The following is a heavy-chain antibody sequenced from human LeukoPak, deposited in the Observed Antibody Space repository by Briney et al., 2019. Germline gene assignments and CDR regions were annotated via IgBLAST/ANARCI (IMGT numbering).Heavy chain of an antibody. J-gene: IGHJ6*03. D-gene: IGHD4-17*01. Sequence: PSQTLSLTCTVSGASISSGTYYWSWLRQPAGKGLEWIGRIYTSGSTNYNPTLKSRVTISVDTSKTQFYLKLGSVTDADTAVYYCARALRRPLYHYYYYMDVWGKGTTVTISS. CDR2: IYTSGST. CDR3: ARALRRPLYHYYYYMDV. V-gene: IGHV4-61*02. CDR1: GASISSGTYY.